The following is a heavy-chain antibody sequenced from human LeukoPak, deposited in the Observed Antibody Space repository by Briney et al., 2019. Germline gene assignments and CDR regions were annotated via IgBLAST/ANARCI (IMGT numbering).Heavy chain of an antibody. V-gene: IGHV3-7*01. J-gene: IGHJ4*02. CDR2: IKQDGSEK. CDR3: ARHLSGITGYTYGRGIDY. Sequence: GGSLRLSCAAPGFTFSSYWMSWVRQAPGKGLEWVANIKQDGSEKYYVDSVKGRFTISRDNAKNSLYLQMNSLRAEDTAVYYCARHLSGITGYTYGRGIDYWGQGTLVTVSS. D-gene: IGHD5-18*01. CDR1: GFTFSSYW.